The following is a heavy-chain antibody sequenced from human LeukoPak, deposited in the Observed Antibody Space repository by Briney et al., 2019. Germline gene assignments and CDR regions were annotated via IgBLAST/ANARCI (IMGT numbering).Heavy chain of an antibody. Sequence: PSGTLSLTCTVSSDSINSGNYYWNWIRQPAGKGLEWIGRIYSSGSTNYNPSLKSRVTISVDTSKNQFSLKLSSVTAADTAVYYCARYEAVAGVFDCWGQGTLVTVSS. CDR2: IYSSGST. CDR1: SDSINSGNYY. D-gene: IGHD6-19*01. V-gene: IGHV4-61*02. J-gene: IGHJ4*02. CDR3: ARYEAVAGVFDC.